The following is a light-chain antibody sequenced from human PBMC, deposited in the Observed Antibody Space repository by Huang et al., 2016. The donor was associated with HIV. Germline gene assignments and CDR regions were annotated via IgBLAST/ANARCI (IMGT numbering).Light chain of an antibody. CDR2: AAS. CDR1: QAISVY. J-gene: IGKJ1*01. V-gene: IGKV1-9*01. CDR3: QQLNFYPRT. Sequence: IQLTQSPSSLSASVGDRVTITCRDSQAISVYLAWYQQKPGKAPQLLIYAASTLQSGVPSRFSGSGSGTDFTLTISSLQPEDFATYYCQQLNFYPRTFGQGTKVEVK.